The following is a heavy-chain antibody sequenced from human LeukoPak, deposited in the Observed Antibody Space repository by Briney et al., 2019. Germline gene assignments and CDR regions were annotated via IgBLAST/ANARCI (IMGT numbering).Heavy chain of an antibody. D-gene: IGHD3-16*01. Sequence: PSETLSLTCTVSGGSISSSSYYWSWMRQSPGEGLEWIGYIHYSGSTRYNPSLKSRVTISADTSKNQFSLKLSSVTAADTAMYYCARGGGPGLYYFDYWGQGTLVTVSS. CDR1: GGSISSSSYY. CDR3: ARGGGPGLYYFDY. CDR2: IHYSGST. V-gene: IGHV4-61*01. J-gene: IGHJ4*02.